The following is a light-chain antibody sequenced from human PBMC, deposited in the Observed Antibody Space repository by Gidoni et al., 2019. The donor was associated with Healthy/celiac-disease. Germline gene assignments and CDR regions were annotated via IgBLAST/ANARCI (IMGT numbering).Light chain of an antibody. CDR1: QSVSSY. Sequence: EIVFTQSPATLSLSPGERATLSCRASQSVSSYLAWYQQKPGQAPRLLIYEASNRATGIPARFSGSGSGTDFTLTISSLEPEDFAVYYCQQRSNWPGFTFGPGTKVDIK. J-gene: IGKJ3*01. CDR3: QQRSNWPGFT. V-gene: IGKV3-11*01. CDR2: EAS.